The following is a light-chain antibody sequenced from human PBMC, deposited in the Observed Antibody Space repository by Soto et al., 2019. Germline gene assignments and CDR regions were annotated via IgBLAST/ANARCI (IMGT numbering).Light chain of an antibody. CDR2: AAF. J-gene: IGKJ5*01. V-gene: IGKV1-39*01. Sequence: DSTMTPAISSLSGSFGDRVKITCRSSQSISGSLNWYQQKPGKAPKLLIYAAFSLQSGVPSRFSGSGSGTDFTLTISSLQPEDFATYYCQQSYTNPITFGQGNDWRL. CDR1: QSISGS. CDR3: QQSYTNPIT.